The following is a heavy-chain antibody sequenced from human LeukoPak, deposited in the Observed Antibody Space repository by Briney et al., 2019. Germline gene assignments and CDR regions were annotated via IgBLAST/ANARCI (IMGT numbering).Heavy chain of an antibody. J-gene: IGHJ4*02. D-gene: IGHD5-18*01. Sequence: PGRSLRLSCAASGFTFSSYAMHWVRQAPGKGLEWVAVISYDGSNKYYADSVKGRFTISRDNSKNTLYLQMNSLRAEDTAVYYCAMSLTLGYSYGFFDYWGQGTLVTVSS. CDR3: AMSLTLGYSYGFFDY. CDR2: ISYDGSNK. CDR1: GFTFSSYA. V-gene: IGHV3-30-3*01.